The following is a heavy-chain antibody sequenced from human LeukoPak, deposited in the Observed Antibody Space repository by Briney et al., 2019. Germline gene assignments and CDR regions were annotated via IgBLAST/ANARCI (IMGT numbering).Heavy chain of an antibody. J-gene: IGHJ4*02. CDR1: GFTLSTNA. CDR2: ISGSGGST. Sequence: PGGSLRLSCAASGFTLSTNAMTWVRQAPGKGLEWVSVISGSGGSTYYADSAKGRFAISRDISKSTLYLQMNSLRAEDTAVYYCAKLKASHFDYWGQGTLVTVSS. CDR3: AKLKASHFDY. V-gene: IGHV3-23*01.